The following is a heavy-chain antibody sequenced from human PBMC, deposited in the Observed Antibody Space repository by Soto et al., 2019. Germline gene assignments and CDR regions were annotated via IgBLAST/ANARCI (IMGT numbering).Heavy chain of an antibody. CDR1: GFNFNNYS. Sequence: GGSLRLSCAASGFNFNNYSMNWVRQAPGKGLEWVSYISSTITTIYYADSVKGRFTISRDNAKNSLYLQMNSLRDEDTAIYYCARGAKLSLGGLSTIYGMDIWGQRTTVTVSS. CDR3: ARGAKLSLGGLSTIYGMDI. CDR2: ISSTITTI. D-gene: IGHD3-16*02. V-gene: IGHV3-48*02. J-gene: IGHJ6*02.